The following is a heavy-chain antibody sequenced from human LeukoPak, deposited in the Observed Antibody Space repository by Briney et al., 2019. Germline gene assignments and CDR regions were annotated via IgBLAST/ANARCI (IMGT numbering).Heavy chain of an antibody. CDR3: TTGVLTGYSFDY. CDR1: GFTFSNVW. CDR2: IKSKTDGGTT. J-gene: IGHJ4*02. V-gene: IGHV3-15*01. D-gene: IGHD3-9*01. Sequence: GGSLRLSCAASGFTFSNVWMTWVRQAPGKGLEWVGRIKSKTDGGTTDYAAPVKGRFTISRDDSKNTLYLQMNSLKTEDTAVYYCTTGVLTGYSFDYWGQGTLVTVSS.